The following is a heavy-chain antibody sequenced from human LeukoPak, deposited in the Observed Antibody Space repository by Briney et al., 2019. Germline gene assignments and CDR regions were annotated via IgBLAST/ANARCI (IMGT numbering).Heavy chain of an antibody. CDR1: GYRFTSYW. CDR3: ASPYGSGSYYAFDY. D-gene: IGHD3-10*01. Sequence: GESLKISCKGSGYRFTSYWISWVRQMPGRGLEWMGMIDPSDSYTNYSPSFQGHVTISADKSISTAHLQWASLKASDTAMYYCASPYGSGSYYAFDYWGQGTLVTVSS. J-gene: IGHJ4*02. V-gene: IGHV5-10-1*01. CDR2: IDPSDSYT.